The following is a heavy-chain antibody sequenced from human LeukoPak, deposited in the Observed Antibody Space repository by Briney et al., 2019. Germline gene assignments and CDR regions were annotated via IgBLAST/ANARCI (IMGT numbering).Heavy chain of an antibody. CDR2: IYHSGST. J-gene: IGHJ4*02. CDR3: ATGPQYDY. CDR1: GSIVNYY. Sequence: PSETLSLTCTVSGSIVNYYLSWIRQTPGKGPEWLGYIYHSGSTKYNSSLKRRVTMSVDTSSNQFSLNLKPVTAADTAVYYCATGPQYDYWGPGMLVTVSS. V-gene: IGHV4-59*01.